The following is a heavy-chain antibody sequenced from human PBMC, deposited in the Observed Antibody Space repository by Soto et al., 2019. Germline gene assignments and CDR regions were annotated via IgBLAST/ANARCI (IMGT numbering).Heavy chain of an antibody. Sequence: PGGSLRLSCAASGFTFSSYGMHWVRQAPGKGLEWVSVICYDGSNKYYAYSVKVRFTIYRDNSNNTLYLQMNSLIAEDTAVYYCASNYYYSSGYTPGNGPGGXWGKGTLVTLSX. D-gene: IGHD3-22*01. CDR1: GFTFSSYG. V-gene: IGHV3-33*01. J-gene: IGHJ4*02. CDR2: ICYDGSNK. CDR3: ASNYYYSSGYTPGNGPGGX.